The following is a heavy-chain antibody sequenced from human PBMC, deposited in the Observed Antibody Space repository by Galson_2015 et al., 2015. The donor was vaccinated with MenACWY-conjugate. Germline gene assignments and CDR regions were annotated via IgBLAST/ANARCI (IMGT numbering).Heavy chain of an antibody. Sequence: QSGAEVKKPGESLKISCKASGYSFTTYAMHWVRQAPGQRLEWMGWIHTGNGNTKYAQKFQGRVTITTDTSATTAYMELSSLRSEDTAVYYCASATSTWSLIDSWGQGTLVTVSS. V-gene: IGHV1-3*04. D-gene: IGHD2-15*01. CDR2: IHTGNGNT. J-gene: IGHJ4*02. CDR1: GYSFTTYA. CDR3: ASATSTWSLIDS.